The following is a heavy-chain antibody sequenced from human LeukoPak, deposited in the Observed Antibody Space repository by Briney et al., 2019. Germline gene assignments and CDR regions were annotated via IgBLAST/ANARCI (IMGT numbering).Heavy chain of an antibody. Sequence: SETLSLTCTVSGVSISSYYWSWIRQPAGKGLEWIGRIYTSGSTNYNPFLKSRVTMSVDTSKNQFSLKLSSVTAADTAVYYCAREVVGEVYYYMDVWGKGTTVTVSS. CDR1: GVSISSYY. J-gene: IGHJ6*03. V-gene: IGHV4-4*07. CDR3: AREVVGEVYYYMDV. D-gene: IGHD1-26*01. CDR2: IYTSGST.